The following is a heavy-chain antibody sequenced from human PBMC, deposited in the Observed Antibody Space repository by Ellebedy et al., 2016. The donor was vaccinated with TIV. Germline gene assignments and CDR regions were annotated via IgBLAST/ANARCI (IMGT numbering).Heavy chain of an antibody. CDR3: ARGGSGSSWYGAFDI. CDR1: GFTFSSYA. Sequence: GESLKISCAASGFTFSSYAMSWVRQAPGKGLEWVSAISGSGGHTFYAESVKGRFTISRDNSKNTLYLQVNTLRADDTAVYYCARGGSGSSWYGAFDIWGQGTMVTVSS. CDR2: ISGSGGHT. D-gene: IGHD6-13*01. V-gene: IGHV3-23*01. J-gene: IGHJ3*02.